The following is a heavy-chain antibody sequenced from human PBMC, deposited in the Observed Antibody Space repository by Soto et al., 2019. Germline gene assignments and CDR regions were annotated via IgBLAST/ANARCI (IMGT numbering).Heavy chain of an antibody. J-gene: IGHJ3*01. D-gene: IGHD2-15*01. CDR2: TYYRSKWYN. CDR3: GRPIVYSLYTFDV. CDR1: GDSVSSNSAA. Sequence: SETLSLTCAISGDSVSSNSAAWNWIRQSPSRGLEWLGRTYYRSKWYNDYAVSVKSRITINPDTSKNQFSLQLNSVTAADTAVYYCGRPIVYSLYTFDVWGQGTMVTVSS. V-gene: IGHV6-1*01.